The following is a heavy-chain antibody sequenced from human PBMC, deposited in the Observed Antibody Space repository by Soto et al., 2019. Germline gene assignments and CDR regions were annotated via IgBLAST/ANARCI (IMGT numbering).Heavy chain of an antibody. D-gene: IGHD3-22*01. CDR1: GFTFTDYG. CDR3: AKDTYYHDSSGYYVFDY. V-gene: IGHV3-30*18. J-gene: IGHJ4*02. CDR2: ISYDGSNK. Sequence: QVQLVESGGGVVQPGRSLRLSCADSGFTFTDYGMHWVRQAPGKGLEWVAVISYDGSNKNYADSVKGRFTISRDNSKNQLYLQMNRLRAEDTAVYYCAKDTYYHDSSGYYVFDYWGQGTLVTVSS.